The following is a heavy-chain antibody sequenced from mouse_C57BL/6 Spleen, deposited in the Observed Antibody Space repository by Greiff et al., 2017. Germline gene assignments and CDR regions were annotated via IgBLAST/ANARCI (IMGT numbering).Heavy chain of an antibody. J-gene: IGHJ2*01. V-gene: IGHV5-16*01. Sequence: EVKLVESEGGLVQPGSSMKLSCTASGFTFSDYYMAWVRQVPEKGLEWVANINYDGSSTYYLDSLKSRFIISRDNAKNILYLQMSSLKSEDTATYYCARAGSSLPYFDYWGQGTTLTVSS. CDR3: ARAGSSLPYFDY. CDR1: GFTFSDYY. CDR2: INYDGSST. D-gene: IGHD1-1*01.